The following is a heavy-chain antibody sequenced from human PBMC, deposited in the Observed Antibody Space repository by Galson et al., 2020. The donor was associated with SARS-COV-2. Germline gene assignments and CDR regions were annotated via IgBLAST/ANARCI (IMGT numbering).Heavy chain of an antibody. Sequence: SQTLSLPCTVSGGSISSGDYYWSWIRQPPGKGLEWIGYIYYSGSTYYNPSLKSRVTISVDTSKNQFSLKLSSVTAADTAVYYCARAKRITIFGVVNWFDPWGQGTLVTVSS. CDR3: ARAKRITIFGVVNWFDP. J-gene: IGHJ5*02. CDR1: GGSISSGDYY. V-gene: IGHV4-30-4*01. D-gene: IGHD3-3*01. CDR2: IYYSGST.